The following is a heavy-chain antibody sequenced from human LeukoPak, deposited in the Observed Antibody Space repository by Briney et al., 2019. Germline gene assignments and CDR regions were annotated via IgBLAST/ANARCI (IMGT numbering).Heavy chain of an antibody. V-gene: IGHV3-21*01. CDR2: ISSSSYI. J-gene: IGHJ4*02. CDR1: GFTFSSYS. CDR3: ARGSLGGDY. Sequence: GGSLRLSCAASGFTFSSYSMNWVRQAPGKGLEWVSFISSSSYIYYADSMKGRFTISRDNAKNSLYLQMNSLRVEDTAVYYCARGSLGGDYWGQGTLLTVSS. D-gene: IGHD1-26*01.